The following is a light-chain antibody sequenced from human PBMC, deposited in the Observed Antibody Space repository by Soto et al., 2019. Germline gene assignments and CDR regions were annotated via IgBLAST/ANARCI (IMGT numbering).Light chain of an antibody. J-gene: IGLJ3*02. CDR1: SSNLGSNF. Sequence: QAVVTQPPSASATPGQRVTISCSGSSSNLGSNFVYWYQQLPGAAPKLLISRNNERPSGVPDRFSGSKSGTSASLAISGLRSEDEADYHCAAWDDSLSGVVFGGGTKLTVL. V-gene: IGLV1-47*01. CDR3: AAWDDSLSGVV. CDR2: RNN.